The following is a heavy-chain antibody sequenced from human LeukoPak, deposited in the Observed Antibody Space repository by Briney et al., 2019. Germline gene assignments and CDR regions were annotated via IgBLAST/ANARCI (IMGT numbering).Heavy chain of an antibody. CDR1: GFTFSSYG. CDR3: AKDWSTDWSYWFDS. V-gene: IGHV3-30*02. J-gene: IGHJ5*01. CDR2: TRPDGSNK. Sequence: GGSLRLSCAASGFTFSSYGMHWVRQAPGKGLEWVAFTRPDGSNKHYGDSVQGRFTISRDNSRNTLYLQMNSLRVEDTAMYYCAKDWSTDWSYWFDSWGPGSLVTVSS. D-gene: IGHD3-3*01.